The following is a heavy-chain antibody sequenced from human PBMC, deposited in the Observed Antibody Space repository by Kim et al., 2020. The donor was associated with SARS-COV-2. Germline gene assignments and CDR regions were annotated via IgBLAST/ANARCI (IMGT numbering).Heavy chain of an antibody. CDR3: AKVDYLGVWFGDWCWFDP. J-gene: IGHJ5*02. Sequence: GGSLRLSCAASGFTFSSYAMSWVRQAPGKGLEWVSAISGSGGSTYYADSVKGRFTISRDNSKNTLYLQMNSLRAEDTAVYYCAKVDYLGVWFGDWCWFDPWGQGTLVTVSS. V-gene: IGHV3-23*01. CDR1: GFTFSSYA. D-gene: IGHD3-10*01. CDR2: ISGSGGST.